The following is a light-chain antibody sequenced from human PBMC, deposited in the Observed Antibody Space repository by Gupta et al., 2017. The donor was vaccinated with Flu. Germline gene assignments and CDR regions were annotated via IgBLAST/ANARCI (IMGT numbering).Light chain of an antibody. CDR2: EVN. J-gene: IGLJ1*01. Sequence: QSALTQPAYVSGSPGQSITIPCTGTSSDVGRYNYVSWYQQYPGKAPKLMIYEVNYRPSGVSSRFSGSKSGNTASLTISGLQAEDEADYYCGSYTGRTSTTLVVFGTGTQVTVL. CDR1: SSDVGRYNY. V-gene: IGLV2-14*03. CDR3: GSYTGRTSTTLVV.